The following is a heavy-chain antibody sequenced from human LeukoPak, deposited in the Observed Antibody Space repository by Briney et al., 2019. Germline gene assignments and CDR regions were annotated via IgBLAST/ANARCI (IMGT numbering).Heavy chain of an antibody. J-gene: IGHJ4*02. D-gene: IGHD4-17*01. CDR1: GFTFSSYG. CDR3: TFFGDYGDDS. CDR2: IWYDGSNK. V-gene: IGHV3-33*01. Sequence: GGSLRLSCAASGFTFSSYGMHWVRQAPGKGLEWVAVIWYDGSNKYYVDSVKGRFTISRDNSKNTLYLQMNSLRAEDMAVYYRTFFGDYGDDSWGQGTLVTVSS.